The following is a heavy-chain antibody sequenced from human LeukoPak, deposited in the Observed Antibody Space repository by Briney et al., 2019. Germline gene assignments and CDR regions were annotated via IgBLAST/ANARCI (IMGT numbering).Heavy chain of an antibody. CDR2: IQSKADGGTT. Sequence: GGSLRLSCAASGFTFSNAWMSWVRQAPGKGLEWLGRIQSKADGGTTDYAAPVKGRFTISRDDSENTLSLQMNSLETEDTAVYYCNRALSYYGMDVWGQGTTVTVSS. J-gene: IGHJ6*02. V-gene: IGHV3-15*01. D-gene: IGHD3-16*01. CDR1: GFTFSNAW. CDR3: NRALSYYGMDV.